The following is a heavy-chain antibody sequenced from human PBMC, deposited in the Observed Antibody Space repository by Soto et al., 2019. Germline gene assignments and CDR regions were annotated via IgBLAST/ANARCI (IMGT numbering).Heavy chain of an antibody. CDR3: AREGNRFQH. V-gene: IGHV3-11*01. CDR1: GFTFNDYY. D-gene: IGHD3-10*01. J-gene: IGHJ1*01. Sequence: QVRLVESGGGLVKPGGSLRLSCAASGFTFNDYYMSWIRQAPGKGLEWLSDIGGTTHTIHYADSVKGRFTISRDNAKNSLYQQMNSLRDEDTAVYYCAREGNRFQHWGQGTLFTVSS. CDR2: IGGTTHTI.